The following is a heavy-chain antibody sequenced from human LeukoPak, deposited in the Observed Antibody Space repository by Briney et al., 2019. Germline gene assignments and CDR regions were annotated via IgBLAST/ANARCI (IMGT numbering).Heavy chain of an antibody. Sequence: GSLRLSCAASGFTFSNYVMSWVRQAPGKGLEGVSAIGGGATTYYADYVKGRLTISRDNSKNTLYLQMNSLRAEDTAVYYCAKSQGTWGALDYWGQGTLVTVSS. J-gene: IGHJ4*02. D-gene: IGHD1-26*01. V-gene: IGHV3-23*01. CDR2: IGGGATT. CDR3: AKSQGTWGALDY. CDR1: GFTFSNYV.